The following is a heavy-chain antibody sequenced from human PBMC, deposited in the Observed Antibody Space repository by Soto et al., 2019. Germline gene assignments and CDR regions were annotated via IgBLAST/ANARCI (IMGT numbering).Heavy chain of an antibody. CDR2: INDGGGT. CDR3: ARGPANYDSVWGDRSGGFDV. D-gene: IGHD3-16*01. V-gene: IGHV3-53*01. J-gene: IGHJ3*01. Sequence: DVHLVQSGGGLIQPGGSLRLSCAASGFSVSSDFMNWVRQAPGKGLEWVSVINDGGGTFYADSVKGRFTISRDMSKNTLYLQMNSLRVEDTAVYYCARGPANYDSVWGDRSGGFDVWGQGIMVTVSS. CDR1: GFSVSSDF.